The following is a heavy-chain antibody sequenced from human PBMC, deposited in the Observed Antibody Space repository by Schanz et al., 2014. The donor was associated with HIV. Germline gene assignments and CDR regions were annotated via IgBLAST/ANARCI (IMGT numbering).Heavy chain of an antibody. J-gene: IGHJ6*02. CDR1: GLSFNDAW. Sequence: EVQLVESGGGLVKPGGSLRLSCAASGLSFNDAWMTWVRQAPGKGLEWVSSISSSSSYTYYADSVKGRFTISRDNSKNTLYLQMNSLRAEDTAVYYCARDPAYSYDNYYFYGMDVWGQGTTVTVSS. CDR3: ARDPAYSYDNYYFYGMDV. D-gene: IGHD3-10*01. V-gene: IGHV3-21*01. CDR2: ISSSSSYT.